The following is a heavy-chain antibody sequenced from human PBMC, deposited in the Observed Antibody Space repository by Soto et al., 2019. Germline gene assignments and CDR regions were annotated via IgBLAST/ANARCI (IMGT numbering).Heavy chain of an antibody. CDR1: GGTFSSYA. J-gene: IGHJ4*02. CDR2: IIPIFGTA. CDR3: ASLKTGGLTVTAVAPFDY. Sequence: SVKVSCKASGGTFSSYAISWVRQAPGQGLEWMGGIIPIFGTANYAQKFQGRVTITADESTSTAYMELSSLRSEDTAVYYCASLKTGGLTVTAVAPFDYWGQGTLVTVSS. D-gene: IGHD6-19*01. V-gene: IGHV1-69*13.